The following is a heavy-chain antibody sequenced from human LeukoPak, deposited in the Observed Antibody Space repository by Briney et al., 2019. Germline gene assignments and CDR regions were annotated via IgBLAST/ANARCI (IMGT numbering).Heavy chain of an antibody. V-gene: IGHV4-59*01. CDR1: GGSISSYY. D-gene: IGHD3-22*01. J-gene: IGHJ4*02. Sequence: SETLSLTCTVPGGSISSYYWSWIRQPPGKGLEWIGYIYNSGSTNYNPSLKSRVTISVDTSKNQFSLKLTSVTAADTAVYYCAKLGYYDSSGYTFDYWGQGTLVTVSS. CDR3: AKLGYYDSSGYTFDY. CDR2: IYNSGST.